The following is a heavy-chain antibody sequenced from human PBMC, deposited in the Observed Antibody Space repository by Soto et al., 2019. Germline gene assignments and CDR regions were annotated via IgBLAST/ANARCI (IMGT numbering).Heavy chain of an antibody. CDR3: ARVLYYGSGSYSPYGMDV. CDR2: VSPPFRTS. D-gene: IGHD3-10*01. Sequence: QVQLVQSGAEVKKPGSSVKVSCKTSGDSFNNNGIGWVRQAPGHGLEWMGGVSPPFRTSNYARKFQGRISITADASTGTVNMELSSLTSEDTAQYYCARVLYYGSGSYSPYGMDVGGKGTTVTVSA. CDR1: GDSFNNNG. V-gene: IGHV1-69*01. J-gene: IGHJ6*04.